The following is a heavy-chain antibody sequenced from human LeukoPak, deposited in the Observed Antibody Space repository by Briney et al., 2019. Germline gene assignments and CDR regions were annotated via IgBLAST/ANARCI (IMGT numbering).Heavy chain of an antibody. Sequence: PPETLSLTCTVSGGSISSGGYYWSWIRQHPGKGLEWIGYIYYSGSTYYNPSLKSRVTISVDTSKNQFSLKLSSVTAADTAVYYCAGAGAAGDAFDIWGQGTMVTVSS. CDR1: GGSISSGGYY. CDR2: IYYSGST. V-gene: IGHV4-31*03. J-gene: IGHJ3*02. D-gene: IGHD6-13*01. CDR3: AGAGAAGDAFDI.